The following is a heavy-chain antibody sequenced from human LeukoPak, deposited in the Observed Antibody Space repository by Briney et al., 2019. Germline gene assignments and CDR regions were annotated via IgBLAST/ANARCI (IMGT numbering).Heavy chain of an antibody. CDR2: ISDDGRNK. D-gene: IGHD6-13*01. CDR3: AKDRETTASGTFDY. CDR1: GFTFDNYG. Sequence: GGSLRLSCAASGFTFDNYGMHYVRQAPGKGLEWVAVISDDGRNKNYADSVKGRFTISRDNSNNTLYLQMNSLRAEDTGVYYCAKDRETTASGTFDYWGQGTLVTVSS. J-gene: IGHJ4*02. V-gene: IGHV3-30*18.